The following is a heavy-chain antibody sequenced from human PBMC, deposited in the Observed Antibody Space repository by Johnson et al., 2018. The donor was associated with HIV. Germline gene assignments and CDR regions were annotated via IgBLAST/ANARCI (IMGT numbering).Heavy chain of an antibody. J-gene: IGHJ3*02. CDR2: INSDGSTT. CDR1: GFTLSHYW. CDR3: ALSGGAAAYDAFDI. Sequence: VQLVESGGGLVQPGGSLRLSCVPSGFTLSHYWMSWVRQAPGKGLVWVSRINSDGSTTSYADSVKGRFTISRDNAKNTLYLQMNRLRAEDTAVYYCALSGGAAAYDAFDIWGQGTMVTVSS. D-gene: IGHD6-13*01. V-gene: IGHV3-74*02.